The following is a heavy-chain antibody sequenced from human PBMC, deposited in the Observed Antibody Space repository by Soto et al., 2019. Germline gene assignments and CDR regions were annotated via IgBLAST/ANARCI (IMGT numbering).Heavy chain of an antibody. Sequence: VQLVESGGGLVQPGRSLRLSCAASGFIFSSYAMHWVRQAPGKGLEWVAVISYDGSNKYHADSVKGRFTISRDNSKNTLYLQMNSLRAEDTAVYYCAREGRIAGGFDYWGQGTLVTVSS. CDR1: GFIFSSYA. J-gene: IGHJ4*02. CDR2: ISYDGSNK. V-gene: IGHV3-30-3*01. D-gene: IGHD1-20*01. CDR3: AREGRIAGGFDY.